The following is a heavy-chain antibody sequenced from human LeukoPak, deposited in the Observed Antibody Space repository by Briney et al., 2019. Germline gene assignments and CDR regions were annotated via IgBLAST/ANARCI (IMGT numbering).Heavy chain of an antibody. CDR3: ARDQMDY. J-gene: IGHJ4*02. CDR2: LYSGGSA. CDR1: GFTISSNY. V-gene: IGHV3-53*01. Sequence: PGGSLRLSRAASGFTISSNYMSWVRQAPGKGLEWVSVLYSGGSAYYADSVKGRFTISRDNSKNTLYLQMNSLRAEDTAVYYCARDQMDYWGQGTLVTVSS.